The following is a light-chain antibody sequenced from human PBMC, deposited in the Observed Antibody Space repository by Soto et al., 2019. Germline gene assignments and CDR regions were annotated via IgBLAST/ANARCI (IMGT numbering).Light chain of an antibody. Sequence: AIRMTQFPSSFSASIGDRVKITCRASHDITSSLAWYQHIQGSAPKLLISGASNLQFGVPSRFSGSGSGTDFPLTISSLQSEDFATYYCQHYDSSPPTLGHGTRGEMK. J-gene: IGKJ1*01. CDR3: QHYDSSPPT. V-gene: IGKV1-8*01. CDR1: HDITSS. CDR2: GAS.